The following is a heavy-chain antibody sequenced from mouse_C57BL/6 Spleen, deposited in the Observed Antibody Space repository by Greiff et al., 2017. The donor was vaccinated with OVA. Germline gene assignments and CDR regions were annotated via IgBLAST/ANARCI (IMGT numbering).Heavy chain of an antibody. D-gene: IGHD2-4*01. Sequence: VQRVESGAELVKPGASVKLSCKASGYTFTEYTIHWVKQRSGQGLEWIGWFYPGSGSIKYNEKFKDKATLTADKSSSTVYMELSRLTSEDSAVYFCARHEAPYDYDEAWFAYWGQGTLVTVSA. J-gene: IGHJ3*01. CDR2: FYPGSGSI. CDR1: GYTFTEYT. V-gene: IGHV1-62-2*01. CDR3: ARHEAPYDYDEAWFAY.